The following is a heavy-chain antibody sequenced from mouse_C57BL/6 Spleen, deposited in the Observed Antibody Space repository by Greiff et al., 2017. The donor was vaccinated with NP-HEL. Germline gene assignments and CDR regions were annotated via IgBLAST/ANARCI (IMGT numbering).Heavy chain of an antibody. Sequence: EVNLVESGGGLVQSGRSLRLSCATSGFTFSDFYMEWVRQAPGKGLEWIAASRNKANDYTTEYSASVKGRFIVSRDTSQSILYLQMNALRAEDTAIYYCARDNYGGYFDVWGTGTTVTVSS. J-gene: IGHJ1*03. V-gene: IGHV7-1*01. CDR2: SRNKANDYTT. CDR1: GFTFSDFY. CDR3: ARDNYGGYFDV. D-gene: IGHD1-1*01.